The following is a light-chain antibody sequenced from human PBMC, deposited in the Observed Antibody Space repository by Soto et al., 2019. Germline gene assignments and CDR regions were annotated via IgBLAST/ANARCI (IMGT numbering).Light chain of an antibody. J-gene: IGKJ1*01. CDR3: QQYNSYWT. Sequence: DIPMTQSPSTLSGSVGERVTITCRASQTISSWLAWYQQKPGKAPKVLIYKASTLKSGVPSRFSGSGSGTVFTLTISSLQPDDFATYYCQQYNSYWTFGQGTKVDIK. CDR1: QTISSW. CDR2: KAS. V-gene: IGKV1-5*03.